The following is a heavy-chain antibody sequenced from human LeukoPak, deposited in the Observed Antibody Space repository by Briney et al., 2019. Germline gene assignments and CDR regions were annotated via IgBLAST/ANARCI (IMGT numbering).Heavy chain of an antibody. CDR2: ISGSGGGT. J-gene: IGHJ4*02. Sequence: GSLRLSCAASGFTFSSYAMSWVRQAPGKGLEWVSAISGSGGGTYYADSVKGRFTISRDNSKNTLYLQMNSLRAEDTAVYYRAKTTGVDYDILTGCFDYWGQGTLVTVSS. CDR3: AKTTGVDYDILTGCFDY. CDR1: GFTFSSYA. D-gene: IGHD3-9*01. V-gene: IGHV3-23*01.